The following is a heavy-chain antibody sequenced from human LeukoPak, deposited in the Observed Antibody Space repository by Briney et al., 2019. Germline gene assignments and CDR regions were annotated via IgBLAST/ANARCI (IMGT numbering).Heavy chain of an antibody. J-gene: IGHJ6*03. V-gene: IGHV1-8*03. CDR2: MNPNSGNT. CDR1: GYTFTSYD. D-gene: IGHD3-16*01. Sequence: ASVKVSCKASGYTFTSYDINWVRQATGQGLEWMGWMNPNSGNTGYAQKFQGRVTITRNTSISTAYMELSSLRSEDTAVYYCARGSLDYDYVWGYDYYYYMDVWGKGTTVTVS. CDR3: ARGSLDYDYVWGYDYYYYMDV.